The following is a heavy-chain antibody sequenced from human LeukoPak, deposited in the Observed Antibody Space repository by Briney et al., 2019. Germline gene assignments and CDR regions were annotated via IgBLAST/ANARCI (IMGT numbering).Heavy chain of an antibody. CDR2: IIPIFGTA. V-gene: IGHV1-69*05. Sequence: GSSVKVSCKASGGTFSSYAISWVRQAPGQGLEWMGGIIPIFGTANYAQKFQGRVTITTDESTSTAYMELSSLRSEDTAVYYCARGHISRDGYKYFDYWGQGTLVTVSS. CDR3: ARGHISRDGYKYFDY. CDR1: GGTFSSYA. D-gene: IGHD5-24*01. J-gene: IGHJ4*02.